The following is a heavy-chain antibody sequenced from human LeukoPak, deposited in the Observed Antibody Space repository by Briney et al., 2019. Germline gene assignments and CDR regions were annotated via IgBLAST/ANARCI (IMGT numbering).Heavy chain of an antibody. D-gene: IGHD4-17*01. CDR1: EFAFYNYG. CDR2: ISHDGRKT. Sequence: GGSLRLSCAASEFAFYNYGMHWLRQAPGKGLEWVALISHDGRKTDYAVSVKGRFIISRDKSKDTLYLQMDNLRPEDPARYFCAKDIYWGHNYDSGDYGFDVWGQGTLVSVSP. J-gene: IGHJ4*02. CDR3: AKDIYWGHNYDSGDYGFDV. V-gene: IGHV3-30*18.